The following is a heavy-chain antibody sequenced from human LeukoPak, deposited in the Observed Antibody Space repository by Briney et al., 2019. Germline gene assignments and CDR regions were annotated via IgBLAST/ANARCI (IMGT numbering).Heavy chain of an antibody. Sequence: SETLSLTCTVSGGSISSHIWSWIRQPPGKGLEWIGYVYYSGSTNYNPSLKSRVTISIDTSKSQFSLKLSSVTAADTAVFYCARGVLTTVSYYMDVWGKGTTVTVSS. D-gene: IGHD4-11*01. V-gene: IGHV4-59*11. CDR2: VYYSGST. J-gene: IGHJ6*03. CDR3: ARGVLTTVSYYMDV. CDR1: GGSISSHI.